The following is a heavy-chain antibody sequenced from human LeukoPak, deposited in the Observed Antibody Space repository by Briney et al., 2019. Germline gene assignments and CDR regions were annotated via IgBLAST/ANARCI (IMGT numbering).Heavy chain of an antibody. CDR2: IISSSTYI. J-gene: IGHJ4*02. V-gene: IGHV3-21*01. CDR1: GFAFSSYS. Sequence: PGGSLRLSCAASGFAFSSYSMNWVRQAPGKGLEWVSSIISSSTYIYYADSVKGRFTISRDNAKNSLYLQMNSLRAEDTAVYYCGKDERWSGGFYYVENWGQGTLVTVSS. D-gene: IGHD3-10*02. CDR3: GKDERWSGGFYYVEN.